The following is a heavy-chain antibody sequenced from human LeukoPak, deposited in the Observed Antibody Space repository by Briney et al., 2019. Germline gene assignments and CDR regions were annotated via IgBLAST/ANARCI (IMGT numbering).Heavy chain of an antibody. V-gene: IGHV3-11*01. CDR3: ARWYSSSWYPNRYYFDY. D-gene: IGHD6-13*01. CDR2: INSSGSTI. Sequence: GGSLRLPCSASGFPFSDYYMSLIRQAPGKGLEWVSYINSSGSTIYYADSVKGRFTISRDNAKNSLYLQMNSLRAEDTAVYYCARWYSSSWYPNRYYFDYWGQGTLVTVSS. CDR1: GFPFSDYY. J-gene: IGHJ4*02.